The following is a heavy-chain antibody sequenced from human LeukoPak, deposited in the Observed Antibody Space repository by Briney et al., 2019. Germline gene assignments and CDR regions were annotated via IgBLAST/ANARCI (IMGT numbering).Heavy chain of an antibody. D-gene: IGHD3-16*01. CDR1: GFTFSTFN. CDR2: ISSSGSYI. J-gene: IGHJ4*02. V-gene: IGHV3-21*01. Sequence: GGSLRLSCAASGFTFSTFNMHWVRQAPGKGLEWVSSISSSGSYIYYADSVKGRFTISRDNAKTSLFLQMNSLRAEDTAVYYCASAQLRLGELADYWGRGTLVTVSS. CDR3: ASAQLRLGELADY.